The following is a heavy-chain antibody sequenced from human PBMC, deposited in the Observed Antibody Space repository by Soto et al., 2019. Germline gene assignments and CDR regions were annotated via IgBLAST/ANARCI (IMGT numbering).Heavy chain of an antibody. CDR3: AKNGPEFDY. CDR2: TSTSGGAT. CDR1: GFTFSSYA. D-gene: IGHD3-10*01. Sequence: GGSLILSCAASGFTFSSYAMSWVRQAPGKGLEWVSSTSTSGGATYYADSVKGRFTISRDNSKNTLYLQMNSLRAEDTAVYYCAKNGPEFDYWGQGALVTVSS. V-gene: IGHV3-23*01. J-gene: IGHJ4*02.